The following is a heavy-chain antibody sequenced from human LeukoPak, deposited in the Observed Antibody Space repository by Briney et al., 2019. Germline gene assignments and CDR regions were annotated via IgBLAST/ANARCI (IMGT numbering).Heavy chain of an antibody. V-gene: IGHV3-23*01. J-gene: IGHJ6*03. Sequence: GGSLRLSCAASGFTFSNYAMSWVRQAPGKGLEWVSTINDRGIATYYADSVKGRFTISRDNSKNTLSLQVSSLRAEDTAVYYCARTSRGWLLIRYYYYMDVWGKGTTVTVSS. CDR1: GFTFSNYA. CDR3: ARTSRGWLLIRYYYYMDV. D-gene: IGHD6-19*01. CDR2: INDRGIAT.